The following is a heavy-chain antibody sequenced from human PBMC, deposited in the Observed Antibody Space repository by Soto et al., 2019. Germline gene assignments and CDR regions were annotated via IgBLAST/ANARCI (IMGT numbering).Heavy chain of an antibody. V-gene: IGHV1-2*04. CDR2: INPNSGGT. CDR1: GYTFTGYY. CDR3: ARGPSPLEPSIYSSTRYYYGMDV. J-gene: IGHJ6*02. D-gene: IGHD6-13*01. Sequence: GASVKVSCKASGYTFTGYYMPWVRQAPGQGLEWMGWINPNSGGTNYAQKFQGWVTMTRDTSISTAYMELSRLRSDDTAVYYCARGPSPLEPSIYSSTRYYYGMDVWGQGTTVTVSS.